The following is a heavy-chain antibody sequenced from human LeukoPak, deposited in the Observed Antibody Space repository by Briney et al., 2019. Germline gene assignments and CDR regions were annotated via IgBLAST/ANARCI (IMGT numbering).Heavy chain of an antibody. CDR2: ISSSGNKI. J-gene: IGHJ3*01. V-gene: IGHV3-48*03. CDR1: GFTFSGYE. CDR3: ARDRAFW. D-gene: IGHD3-3*02. Sequence: QPGGSLRLSCAASGFTFSGYEMNWVRQAPGKGLQWVSYISSSGNKIYYADSVKGRFTISRDNAKNSLYLQMNSLRAEDTAVYYCARDRAFWWGQGTMVTVSS.